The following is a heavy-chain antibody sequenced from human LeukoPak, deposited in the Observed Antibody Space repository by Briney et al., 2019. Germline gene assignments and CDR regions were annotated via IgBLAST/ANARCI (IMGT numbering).Heavy chain of an antibody. CDR2: IYYSGST. V-gene: IGHV4-39*01. J-gene: IGHJ4*02. CDR3: ARHFRIAAAPGGSPIDY. D-gene: IGHD6-13*01. Sequence: PSETLSLTCTVSGGSISSSSYYWGWIRQPPGEGLEWIGSIYYSGSTYYDPSLKSRVTISVDTSKNQFSLKLSSVTAADTAVYYCARHFRIAAAPGGSPIDYGGQGPLVTVPS. CDR1: GGSISSSSYY.